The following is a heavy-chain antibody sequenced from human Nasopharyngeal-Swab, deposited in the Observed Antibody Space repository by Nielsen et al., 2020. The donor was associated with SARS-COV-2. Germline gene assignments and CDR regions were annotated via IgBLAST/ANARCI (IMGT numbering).Heavy chain of an antibody. V-gene: IGHV3-9*01. CDR1: GFAFDDYA. Sequence: GGSLRLSCAASGFAFDDYAMHWVRQAPGKGLEWVSGISWNGGSLAYAGSVKGRFTISRDNAENSLYLQMNSLRPEDTDVYFCAKDSSVARGLDYWGQGALVTVSS. J-gene: IGHJ4*02. CDR3: AKDSSVARGLDY. D-gene: IGHD3-10*01. CDR2: ISWNGGSL.